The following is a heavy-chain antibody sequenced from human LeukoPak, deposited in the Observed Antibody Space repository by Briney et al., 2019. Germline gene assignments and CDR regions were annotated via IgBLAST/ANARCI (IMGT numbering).Heavy chain of an antibody. CDR3: TRVGYIDEGIDY. CDR1: GFTFSSYW. V-gene: IGHV3-7*04. J-gene: IGHJ4*02. CDR2: IKQDGSKK. Sequence: GGSLRPSCAASGFTFSSYWMTWVRQAPGKGLEWVANIKQDGSKKSYVDSVKGRFTISRDNAKNSLYLQMNSLRAEDTAIYYCTRVGYIDEGIDYWGQGTLVTVSS. D-gene: IGHD5-24*01.